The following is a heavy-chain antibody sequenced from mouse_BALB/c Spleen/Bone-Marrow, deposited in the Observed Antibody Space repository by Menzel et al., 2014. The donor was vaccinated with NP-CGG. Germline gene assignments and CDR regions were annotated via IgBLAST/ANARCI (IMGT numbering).Heavy chain of an antibody. J-gene: IGHJ2*01. CDR2: VNPNNGGT. D-gene: IGHD1-1*02. CDR3: ARRDYGDY. CDR1: GYSFTGYY. V-gene: IGHV1-26*01. Sequence: VQLQQSGPDLVKPRASVKISCTASGYSFTGYYMHWVKQSHGKSLEWIGRVNPNNGGTSYNQKFKGKAILTVDKSSSTAYMELRSLTSEDSAVYFCARRDYGDYWGQGTTLTVSS.